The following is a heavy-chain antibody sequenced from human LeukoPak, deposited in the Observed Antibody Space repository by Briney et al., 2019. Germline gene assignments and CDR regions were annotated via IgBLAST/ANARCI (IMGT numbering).Heavy chain of an antibody. V-gene: IGHV3-20*04. CDR2: INWNGGST. D-gene: IGHD6-19*01. J-gene: IGHJ3*02. CDR3: ATDQWLVRAFDI. Sequence: GGSLRLSCAASGFAFDDYGMSWVRQAPGKGLEWVSGINWNGGSTGYADSVKGRFTISRDNAKNTLYLQMNSLRAEDTAVYYCATDQWLVRAFDIWGQGTMVTVSS. CDR1: GFAFDDYG.